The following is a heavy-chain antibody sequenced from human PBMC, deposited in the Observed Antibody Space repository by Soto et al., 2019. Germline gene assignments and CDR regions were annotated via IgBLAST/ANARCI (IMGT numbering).Heavy chain of an antibody. D-gene: IGHD6-13*01. CDR2: ISGYNGNT. CDR3: AREAAAERNYYGLDV. CDR1: GYIFSRYG. J-gene: IGHJ6*02. Sequence: QVQLVQSGPEVRKPGASVKVSCKASGYIFSRYGISWVRQATGQGLEWMAWISGYNGNTKFGERVQGRVNVTTDTSTSTAYMELMSLRSDDTAVYYCAREAAAERNYYGLDVWGQGTTDIVSS. V-gene: IGHV1-18*04.